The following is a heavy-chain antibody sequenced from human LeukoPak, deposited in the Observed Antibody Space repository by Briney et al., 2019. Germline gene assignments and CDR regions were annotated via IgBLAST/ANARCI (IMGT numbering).Heavy chain of an antibody. CDR2: IYYSGST. V-gene: IGHV4-59*12. J-gene: IGHJ3*01. CDR1: GGSISSYY. CDR3: ARDDESPDINSWHAFAF. D-gene: IGHD6-13*01. Sequence: SETLSLTCTVSGGSISSYYWSWIRQPPGKGLEWIGYIYYSGSTNYNPSLKSRVTISVDTSKNQFSLKLSSVTAADTAVYYCARDDESPDINSWHAFAFWGQGTMVTVSS.